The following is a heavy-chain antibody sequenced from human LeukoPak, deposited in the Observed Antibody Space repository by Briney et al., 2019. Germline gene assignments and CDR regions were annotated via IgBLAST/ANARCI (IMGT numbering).Heavy chain of an antibody. J-gene: IGHJ4*02. CDR2: ISSSGSTI. Sequence: GGSLRLSCAASGFTFSSYWMSWVRQAPGKGLGWVSYISSSGSTIYYADSVKGRFTISRDNAKNSLYLQMNSLRAEDTAVYYCARGGTYYNSSVWFSCDYWGQGTRVTVSS. CDR1: GFTFSSYW. CDR3: ARGGTYYNSSVWFSCDY. D-gene: IGHD3-22*01. V-gene: IGHV3-48*04.